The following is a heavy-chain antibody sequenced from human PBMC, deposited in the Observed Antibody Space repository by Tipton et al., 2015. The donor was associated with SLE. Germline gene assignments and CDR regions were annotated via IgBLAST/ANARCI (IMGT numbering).Heavy chain of an antibody. V-gene: IGHV4-38-2*01. CDR2: IYTSGST. Sequence: TLSLTCAVSGYSISSGYYWGWIRQPPGKGLEWIGYIYTSGSTNYNPSLKSRVTISVDTSKNQFSLKLSSVTAADTAVYYCAREGWGASDIWGQGTMVTVSS. J-gene: IGHJ3*02. CDR3: AREGWGASDI. D-gene: IGHD3-16*01. CDR1: GYSISSGYY.